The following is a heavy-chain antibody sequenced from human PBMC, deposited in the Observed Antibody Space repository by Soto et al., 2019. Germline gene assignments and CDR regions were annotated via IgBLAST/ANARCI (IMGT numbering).Heavy chain of an antibody. CDR3: AKGRSIAVPEGS. Sequence: QVQLVQSGPEMKKPGASVKVSCKGSGFIFTNYGFNWVRQAPGQGLERVGGVSAATGYTRSAQKFQDRLIMTTDSSTNPAYMELRGLGPDDTALYYCAKGRSIAVPEGSWGQGTLVTVSS. D-gene: IGHD6-19*01. CDR2: VSAATGYT. CDR1: GFIFTNYG. V-gene: IGHV1-18*01. J-gene: IGHJ5*02.